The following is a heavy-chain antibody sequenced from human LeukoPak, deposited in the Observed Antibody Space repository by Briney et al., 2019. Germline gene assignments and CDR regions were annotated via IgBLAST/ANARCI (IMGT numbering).Heavy chain of an antibody. V-gene: IGHV1-69*13. CDR1: GGTFSSYA. CDR2: IIPIFGTA. J-gene: IGHJ5*02. CDR3: ASTVRPGYSYGYWQVAGWFDP. Sequence: SVKVSCKASGGTFSSYAISWVRQAPGQGLEWMGGIIPIFGTANYAQKFQGRVTITADESTSTAYMELSSLRSEDTAVYYCASTVRPGYSYGYWQVAGWFDPWGQGTLVTVSS. D-gene: IGHD5-18*01.